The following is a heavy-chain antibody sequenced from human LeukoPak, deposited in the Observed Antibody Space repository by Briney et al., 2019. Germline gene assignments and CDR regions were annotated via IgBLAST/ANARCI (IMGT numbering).Heavy chain of an antibody. CDR3: ARSRRRAWFGELLSSPDGMDV. V-gene: IGHV3-48*01. D-gene: IGHD3-10*01. Sequence: PGGSLRLSCAASGFTFSSYSMNWVRQAPGKGLEWVSYISSSSSTIYYADSVKGRFTISRDNAKNSLYLQMNSPRADDTAVYYCARSRRRAWFGELLSSPDGMDVWGQGNTVTVSS. CDR1: GFTFSSYS. CDR2: ISSSSSTI. J-gene: IGHJ6*02.